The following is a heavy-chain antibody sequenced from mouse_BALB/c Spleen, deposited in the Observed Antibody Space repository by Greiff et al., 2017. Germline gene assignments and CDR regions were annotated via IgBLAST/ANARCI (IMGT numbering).Heavy chain of an antibody. CDR1: GYTFTSYW. D-gene: IGHD2-14*01. J-gene: IGHJ3*01. CDR3: ASQGRYDAWFAY. Sequence: QVQLQQPGAELVKPGASVKLSCKASGYTFTSYWMHWVKQRPGQGLEWIGEINPSNGRTNYNEKFKSKATLTVDKSSSTAYMQLSSLTSEDSAVYYCASQGRYDAWFAYWGQGTLVTVSA. CDR2: INPSNGRT. V-gene: IGHV1S81*02.